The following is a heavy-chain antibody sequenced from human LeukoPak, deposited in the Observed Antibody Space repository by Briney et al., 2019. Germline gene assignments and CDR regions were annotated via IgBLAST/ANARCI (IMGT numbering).Heavy chain of an antibody. Sequence: GGSLRLSCAASGFTFSSYEMNWVRQAPGKGLEWVSYISSSGSTIYYADSVKGRFTISRDNAKTSLYLQMNSLRAEDTAVYYCARETIAAAGTRNYYYYGMDVWGQGTTVTVSS. D-gene: IGHD6-13*01. J-gene: IGHJ6*02. CDR2: ISSSGSTI. CDR3: ARETIAAAGTRNYYYYGMDV. V-gene: IGHV3-48*03. CDR1: GFTFSSYE.